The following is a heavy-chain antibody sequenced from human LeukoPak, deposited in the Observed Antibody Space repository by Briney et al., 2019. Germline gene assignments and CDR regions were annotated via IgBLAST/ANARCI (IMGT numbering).Heavy chain of an antibody. Sequence: ASVKVSCKASGGTFSSYAISWVRQAPGQGLEWMGRIIPIFGTANYAQKFQGRVTITTDESTSTAYMELSSLRSKDTAVYYCARGEGYCSGGSCLVDYWGQGTLVTVSS. J-gene: IGHJ4*02. CDR1: GGTFSSYA. CDR3: ARGEGYCSGGSCLVDY. D-gene: IGHD2-15*01. CDR2: IIPIFGTA. V-gene: IGHV1-69*05.